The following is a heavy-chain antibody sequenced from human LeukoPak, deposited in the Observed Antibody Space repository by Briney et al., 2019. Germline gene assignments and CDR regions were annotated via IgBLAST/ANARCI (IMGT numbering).Heavy chain of an antibody. CDR1: GFTFSSYG. V-gene: IGHV3-30*03. CDR3: VYSSGWWGAFDI. D-gene: IGHD6-19*01. J-gene: IGHJ3*02. Sequence: GGSLRLSCAASGFTFSSYGMHWVRQAPGKRLEWVAVISYDGSNKYYADSVKGRFTISRDNSKNTLYLQMNSLRAEDTAVYYCVYSSGWWGAFDIWGQGTMVTVSS. CDR2: ISYDGSNK.